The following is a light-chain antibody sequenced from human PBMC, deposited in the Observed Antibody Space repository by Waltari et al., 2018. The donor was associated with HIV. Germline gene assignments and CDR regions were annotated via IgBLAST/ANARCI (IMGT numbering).Light chain of an antibody. CDR1: CSNIVIND. J-gene: IGLJ3*02. Sequence: QSVLTQPPSASGTPGQRVTLSFSGSCSNIVINDFSFYQHVPGTAPKLLIFTNTQRPSWVPDRFSASKSGTSASLAIRALQSDDEADYYCAAWDGSLRGGVFGGGTKLTV. CDR3: AAWDGSLRGGV. CDR2: TNT. V-gene: IGLV1-47*01.